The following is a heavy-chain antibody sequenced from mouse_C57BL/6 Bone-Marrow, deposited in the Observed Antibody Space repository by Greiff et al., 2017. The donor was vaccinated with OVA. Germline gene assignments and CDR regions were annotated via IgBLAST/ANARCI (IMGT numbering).Heavy chain of an antibody. CDR2: IDPSDSYT. CDR1: GYTFTSYW. CDR3: AGYRAWFAY. V-gene: IGHV1-69*01. D-gene: IGHD1-2*01. J-gene: IGHJ3*01. Sequence: VQLQQPGAELVMPGASVKLSCKASGYTFTSYWMHWVKQRPGQGLEWIGEIDPSDSYTNYNQKFKGKSTLTVDKSSSTAYHQLSSLTSEDSTVYYCAGYRAWFAYWGQGTLVTVSA.